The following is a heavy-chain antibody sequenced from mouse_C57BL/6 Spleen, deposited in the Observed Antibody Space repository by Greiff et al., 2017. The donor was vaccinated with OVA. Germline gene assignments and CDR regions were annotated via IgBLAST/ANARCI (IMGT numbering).Heavy chain of an antibody. Sequence: EVQLVESGAELVKPGASVKLSCTASGFNIKDYYMHWVKQRTEQGLEWIGRIDPEDGETKYAPKFPGKATITADTSSNTAYLQLSSLTSEDTAVYYCARREGNFGDYWGQGTTLTVSS. CDR1: GFNIKDYY. J-gene: IGHJ2*01. V-gene: IGHV14-2*01. CDR2: IDPEDGET. D-gene: IGHD2-1*01. CDR3: ARREGNFGDY.